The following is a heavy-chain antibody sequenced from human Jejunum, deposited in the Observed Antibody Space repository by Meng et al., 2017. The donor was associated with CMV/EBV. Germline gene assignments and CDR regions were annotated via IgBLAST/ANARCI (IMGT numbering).Heavy chain of an antibody. Sequence: WFTFRKFGRPWFRQAPGEGLEWVAVIWGDGSEKYYSDSVEGRFTIFRDNPRNTLYLQMNSLRPDDTARYFCAKGGSGSYDWFDPWGQGTLVTVSS. V-gene: IGHV3-33*03. CDR2: IWGDGSEK. D-gene: IGHD1-26*01. CDR1: WFTFRKFG. J-gene: IGHJ5*02. CDR3: AKGGSGSYDWFDP.